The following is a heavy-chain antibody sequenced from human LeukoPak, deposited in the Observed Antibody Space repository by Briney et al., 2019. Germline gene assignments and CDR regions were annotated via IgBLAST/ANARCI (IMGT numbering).Heavy chain of an antibody. V-gene: IGHV4-4*07. CDR1: GGSISSYY. CDR2: IYTSGST. Sequence: SETPSLTCTVSGGSISSYYWSWIRQPAGKGLEWIGRIYTSGSTNYNPSLKSRVTMSVDTSKNQFSLKLSSVTAADTAVYYCAVTFYTYYYDSSVFDYWGQGTLVSVSS. CDR3: AVTFYTYYYDSSVFDY. J-gene: IGHJ4*02. D-gene: IGHD3-22*01.